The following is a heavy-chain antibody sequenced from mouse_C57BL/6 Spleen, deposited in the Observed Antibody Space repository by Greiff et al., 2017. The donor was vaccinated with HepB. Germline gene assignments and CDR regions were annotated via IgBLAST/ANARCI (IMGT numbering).Heavy chain of an antibody. CDR1: GYAFTNYL. Sequence: VQLQQSGAELVRPGTSVKVSCKASGYAFTNYLIEWVKQRPGQGLEWIGVINPGSGGTNYKEKFKGKATLTADKSSSTAYMQLSSLTSEDSAVYFCARGGYGSSLLAYWGQGTLVTVSA. J-gene: IGHJ3*01. CDR3: ARGGYGSSLLAY. D-gene: IGHD1-1*01. V-gene: IGHV1-54*01. CDR2: INPGSGGT.